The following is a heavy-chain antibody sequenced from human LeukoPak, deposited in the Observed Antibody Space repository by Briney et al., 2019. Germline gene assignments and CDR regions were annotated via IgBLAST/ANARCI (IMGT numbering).Heavy chain of an antibody. D-gene: IGHD6-13*01. Sequence: ASETLSLTCTVSGGSISSCYWSWIRQPPGKGLEWIGYIYYSGSTNYNPSLKSRVTISVDTSKNQFSLKLSSVTAADTAVYYCARGSRYSSSWYVSAFDCWGQGTLVTVSS. V-gene: IGHV4-59*01. J-gene: IGHJ4*02. CDR1: GGSISSCY. CDR2: IYYSGST. CDR3: ARGSRYSSSWYVSAFDC.